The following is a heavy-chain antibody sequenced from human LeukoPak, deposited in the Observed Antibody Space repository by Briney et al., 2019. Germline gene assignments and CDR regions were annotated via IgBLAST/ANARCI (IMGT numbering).Heavy chain of an antibody. V-gene: IGHV1-69*13. CDR3: ARRYDSSGYYYDWFDP. J-gene: IGHJ5*02. Sequence: SVTVSCKASGGTFSSYAISWVRQAPGQGLEWMGGIIPIFGTANYAQKFQGRVTITADESTSTAYMELSSLRSEDTAVYYCARRYDSSGYYYDWFDPWGQGTVATVTS. CDR2: IIPIFGTA. D-gene: IGHD3-22*01. CDR1: GGTFSSYA.